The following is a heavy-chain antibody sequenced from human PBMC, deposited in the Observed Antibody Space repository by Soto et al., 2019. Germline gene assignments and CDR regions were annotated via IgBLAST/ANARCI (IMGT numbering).Heavy chain of an antibody. CDR1: GYTFTSYY. V-gene: IGHV1-46*01. D-gene: IGHD5-18*01. Sequence: ASVKVSCKASGYTFTSYYMHWLRQAPGQGLEWMGIINPSGGSTSYAQKFQGRVTMTRDTSTSTVYMELSSLRSEDTAVYYCARAGVDTAMGYYYYYGMDVWGQGTTVTVS. CDR3: ARAGVDTAMGYYYYYGMDV. J-gene: IGHJ6*02. CDR2: INPSGGST.